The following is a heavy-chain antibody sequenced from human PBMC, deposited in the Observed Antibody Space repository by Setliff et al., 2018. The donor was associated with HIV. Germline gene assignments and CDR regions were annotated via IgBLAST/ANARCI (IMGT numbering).Heavy chain of an antibody. D-gene: IGHD6-19*01. V-gene: IGHV1-3*01. CDR1: GYNFMYFC. J-gene: IGHJ6*03. CDR2: INAGNGNT. Sequence: ASVKVSCKASGYNFMYFCIHWVRQAPGQGPEWMGWINAGNGNTKYSQDFQGRVTFSRDTSATTAYLGLNSLTSQDTAVYYCGRGESTAVAPVPHYYYMDFWGEGTTVTVSS. CDR3: GRGESTAVAPVPHYYYMDF.